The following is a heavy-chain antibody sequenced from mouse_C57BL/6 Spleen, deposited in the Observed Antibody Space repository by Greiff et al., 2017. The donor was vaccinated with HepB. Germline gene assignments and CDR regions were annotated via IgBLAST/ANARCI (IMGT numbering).Heavy chain of an antibody. J-gene: IGHJ2*01. CDR3: SRGEGAHFDY. CDR1: GYAFSSYW. V-gene: IGHV1-80*01. CDR2: IYHGDGDT. Sequence: ESGAELVKPGASVKISCKASGYAFSSYWMNWVKQRPGKGLEWIGQIYHGDGDTNYNGKFKGKATLTADKSSSTAYMQLSSLTSEDSAVDFCSRGEGAHFDYWGQGTTLTVSS.